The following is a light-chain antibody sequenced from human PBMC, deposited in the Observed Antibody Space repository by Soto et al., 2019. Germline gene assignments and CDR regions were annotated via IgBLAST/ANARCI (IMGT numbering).Light chain of an antibody. CDR3: QQYYITPLT. CDR2: WAS. CDR1: QSVFYSSNNKNY. Sequence: DIAMSQSPDSLAVSLGERATINCKSSQSVFYSSNNKNYLAWYRQRPGQPPELLIYWASTRESGVPDRFSGSGSGTDFTLTISSLQAEDVAVYYCQQYYITPLTFGGGTKVEIK. V-gene: IGKV4-1*01. J-gene: IGKJ4*01.